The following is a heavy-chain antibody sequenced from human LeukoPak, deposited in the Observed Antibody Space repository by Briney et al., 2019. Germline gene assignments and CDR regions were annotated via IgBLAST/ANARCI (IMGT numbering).Heavy chain of an antibody. Sequence: PSETLSLTCTVSGGSISSSSYYWGWIRQPPGKGLEWIGYIYYSGSTYYNPSLKSRVTISVDTSKNQFSLKLSSVTAADTAVYYCARWNSSPGPFDIWGQGTMVTVSS. CDR2: IYYSGST. CDR1: GGSISSSSYY. V-gene: IGHV4-30-4*08. J-gene: IGHJ3*02. CDR3: ARWNSSPGPFDI. D-gene: IGHD6-13*01.